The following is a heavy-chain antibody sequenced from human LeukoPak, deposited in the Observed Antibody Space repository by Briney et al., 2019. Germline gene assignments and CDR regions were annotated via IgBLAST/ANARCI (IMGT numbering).Heavy chain of an antibody. Sequence: GGSLRLSCAASGFTFSSYSMNWVRQAPGKGLEWVSFITRSSSTIHYVDSVKGRFIISRDNAKNSLYLQMNSLRAEDTAVYYCARDRPGSGWYYFDSWGQGTLVTVSS. J-gene: IGHJ4*02. CDR1: GFTFSSYS. V-gene: IGHV3-48*01. CDR2: ITRSSSTI. D-gene: IGHD6-19*01. CDR3: ARDRPGSGWYYFDS.